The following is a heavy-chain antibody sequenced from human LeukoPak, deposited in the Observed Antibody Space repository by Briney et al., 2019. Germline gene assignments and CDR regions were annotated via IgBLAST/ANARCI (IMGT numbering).Heavy chain of an antibody. CDR3: AKDQSSGWYGHSDY. D-gene: IGHD6-19*01. V-gene: IGHV3-23*01. CDR1: GFTFSSYA. J-gene: IGHJ4*02. Sequence: GGSLRLSCAASGFTFSSYAMSWVRQAPGKGLEWVSAISGSGGNTYYADSVKGRFTISRDNSKNTLYLQMNSLRAEDTAVYYCAKDQSSGWYGHSDYWGQGTLVTVSS. CDR2: ISGSGGNT.